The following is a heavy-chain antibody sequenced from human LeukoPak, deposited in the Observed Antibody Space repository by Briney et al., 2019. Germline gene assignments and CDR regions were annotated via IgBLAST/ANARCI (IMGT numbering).Heavy chain of an antibody. V-gene: IGHV3-30-3*01. J-gene: IGHJ4*02. CDR2: ISYDGSNK. CDR3: ARDALLWFGGYYFDY. CDR1: GFTFSSYA. Sequence: GGSLRLSCAASGFTFSSYAMPWVRQALGKGLEWVAVISYDGSNKYYADSVKGRFTISRDNSKNTLYLQMNSLRAEDTAVYYCARDALLWFGGYYFDYWGQGTLVTVSS. D-gene: IGHD3-10*01.